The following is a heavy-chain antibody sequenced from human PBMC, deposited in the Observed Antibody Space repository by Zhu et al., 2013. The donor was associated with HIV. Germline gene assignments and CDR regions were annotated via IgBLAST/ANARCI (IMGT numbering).Heavy chain of an antibody. V-gene: IGHV1-69*01. CDR3: AREPARGLSYDSSAFDI. J-gene: IGHJ3*02. D-gene: IGHD3-22*01. Sequence: VQLVQSGAEVKKPGSSVKVSCKASGGTFSSYAISWVRQAPGQGLEWMGGIIPIFGTANYAQKFQGRVTITADESTSTAYMELSSLRSEDTAVYYCAREPARGLSYDSSAFDIWGQGTMVTVSS. CDR1: GGTFSSYA. CDR2: IIPIFGTA.